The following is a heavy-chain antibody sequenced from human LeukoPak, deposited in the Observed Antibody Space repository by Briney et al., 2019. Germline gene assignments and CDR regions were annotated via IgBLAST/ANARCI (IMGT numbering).Heavy chain of an antibody. CDR3: AKAHYYDSSGPFDY. Sequence: GGSLRLSCAASGFTFSSYAMSWVRQAPGKGLEWVSAISGRGGSTYYADSVKGRFTTSRDNSKNTLYLQMNSLRAEDTAVYYCAKAHYYDSSGPFDYWGQGTLVTVSS. D-gene: IGHD3-22*01. CDR2: ISGRGGST. J-gene: IGHJ4*02. V-gene: IGHV3-23*01. CDR1: GFTFSSYA.